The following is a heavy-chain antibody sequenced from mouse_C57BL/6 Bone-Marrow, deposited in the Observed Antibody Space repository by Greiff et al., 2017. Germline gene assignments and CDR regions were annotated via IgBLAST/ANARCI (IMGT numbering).Heavy chain of an antibody. CDR2: IWSGGST. CDR3: ARNIYYYGSSLDY. Sequence: QVQLKESGPGLVQPSQSLSITCTVSGFSLTSYGVHWVRQSPGKGLEWLGVIWSGGSTDYNAAFISRLSISKDNSKSQVFFKMNSLQADDTAIYXCARNIYYYGSSLDYWGQGTTLTVSS. CDR1: GFSLTSYG. J-gene: IGHJ2*01. V-gene: IGHV2-2*01. D-gene: IGHD1-1*01.